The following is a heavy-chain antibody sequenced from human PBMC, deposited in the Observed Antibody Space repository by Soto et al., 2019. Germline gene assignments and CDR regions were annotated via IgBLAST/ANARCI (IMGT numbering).Heavy chain of an antibody. D-gene: IGHD3-10*02. CDR3: ARYVNPCDPGVWFDL. V-gene: IGHV4-59*01. J-gene: IGHJ5*02. CDR1: GGSTRNYF. Sequence: SETLSLTCTVSGGSTRNYFWSWIRQPPGKGLEWIGCIYYSGTTNYNSSLKSRVTISLDTSKNQFSLRLRSVTAADTAVYYCARYVNPCDPGVWFDLWGQGTLVIGSS. CDR2: IYYSGTT.